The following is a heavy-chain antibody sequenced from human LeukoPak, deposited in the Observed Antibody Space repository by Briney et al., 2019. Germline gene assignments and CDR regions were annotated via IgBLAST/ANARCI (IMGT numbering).Heavy chain of an antibody. J-gene: IGHJ4*02. CDR2: IYYSGST. V-gene: IGHV4-59*11. CDR1: GGSISTHY. D-gene: IGHD3-3*01. Sequence: PSETLSLTCTVSGGSISTHYWSWIRQPPGKGLEWIGYIYYSGSTNYNPSLKSRVTILVDTSKNQFSLKLSSVTAADTAVYYCARTSILALVITTKGFDYWGQGTLVTVSS. CDR3: ARTSILALVITTKGFDY.